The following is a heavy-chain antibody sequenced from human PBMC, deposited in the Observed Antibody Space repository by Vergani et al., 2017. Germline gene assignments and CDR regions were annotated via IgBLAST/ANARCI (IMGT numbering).Heavy chain of an antibody. CDR2: IYDSRNN. D-gene: IGHD6-6*01. CDR3: ARHLRQLARNDVFDI. Sequence: QLQLQESGPRLVKPSETLSLTCSLSGMSISNNNYYWGWIRQPPGKGLEWIGSIYDSRNNNYSPSLKSRVSISVDTSKNQFSLNLTSVTAAYTAVYYCARHLRQLARNDVFDIWCHGTLVTVSS. J-gene: IGHJ3*02. V-gene: IGHV4-39*01. CDR1: GMSISNNNYY.